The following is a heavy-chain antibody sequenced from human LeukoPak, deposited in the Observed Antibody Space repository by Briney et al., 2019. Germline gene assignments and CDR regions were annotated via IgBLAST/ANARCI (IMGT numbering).Heavy chain of an antibody. V-gene: IGHV3-48*03. Sequence: GGSLRLSCATSGFTFSSHEMSWVRQAPGKGLEWLSYVRIPTGALYYADSVKGRFTISRDNAKNSLYLQMNNLRAEDTAVYYCVRGKFVYYYANSGYFDSWGQGTLVTVSS. J-gene: IGHJ4*02. CDR2: VRIPTGAL. CDR1: GFTFSSHE. CDR3: VRGKFVYYYANSGYFDS. D-gene: IGHD3-22*01.